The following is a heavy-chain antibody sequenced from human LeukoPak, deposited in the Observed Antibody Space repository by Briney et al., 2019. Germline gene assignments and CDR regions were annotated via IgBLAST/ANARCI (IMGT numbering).Heavy chain of an antibody. CDR2: ISSSGGST. V-gene: IGHV3-23*01. D-gene: IGHD2-8*01. J-gene: IGHJ6*02. CDR3: AKLKDIELGWGIDI. Sequence: VRQAPGKGLKWVSDISSSGGSTYYADSVKGRFTISRDNSKNTLYVQLNSLRAEDTAIYYCAKLKDIELGWGIDIWGQGTTVTVS.